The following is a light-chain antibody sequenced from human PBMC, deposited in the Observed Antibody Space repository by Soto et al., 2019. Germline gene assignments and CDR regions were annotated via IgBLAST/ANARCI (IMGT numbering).Light chain of an antibody. CDR2: KAS. V-gene: IGKV1-5*03. J-gene: IGKJ1*01. CDR1: QSISSW. Sequence: DIQMTQSPSTLSASVGDRVTITCRASQSISSWWAWYQQKPGKAPKLRIYKASTLQSGVPSRFSGSGSGTPFTLDISSLQPDDSATYYCQQYNDNWTFGQGTKVEIK. CDR3: QQYNDNWT.